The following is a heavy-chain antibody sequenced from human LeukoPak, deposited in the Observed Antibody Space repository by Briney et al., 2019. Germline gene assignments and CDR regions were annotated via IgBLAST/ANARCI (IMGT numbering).Heavy chain of an antibody. CDR2: ISSSSSTI. V-gene: IGHV3-48*01. CDR1: GFTLSSYS. Sequence: PGGSLRLSCAASGFTLSSYSMNWVRQAPGKGLEWVSYISSSSSTIYYADSVKGRFTISRDNAKNSLYLQMSSLTIEDTAVYYCTRNEVWGQGTLVTVSS. CDR3: TRNEV. J-gene: IGHJ4*02.